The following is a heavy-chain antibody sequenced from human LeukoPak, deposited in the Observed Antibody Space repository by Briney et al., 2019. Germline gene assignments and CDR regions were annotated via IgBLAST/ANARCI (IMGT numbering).Heavy chain of an antibody. J-gene: IGHJ4*02. CDR1: DFTFNSHA. CDR3: ATAGGFCSSDCRYYFDS. V-gene: IGHV3-33*01. CDR2: IWHDDSEK. Sequence: PGGSLRLSCSTSDFTFNSHAMHWVRQVPGKGLEWVAVIWHDDSEKYYEDSVKGRFSISRDNSRNTLFLRMKSLRAEDTAVYYCATAGGFCSSDCRYYFDSWGQGTLVTVSS. D-gene: IGHD2-21*02.